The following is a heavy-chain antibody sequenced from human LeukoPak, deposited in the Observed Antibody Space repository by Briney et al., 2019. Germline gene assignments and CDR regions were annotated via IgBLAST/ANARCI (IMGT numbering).Heavy chain of an antibody. CDR2: IYYSGST. Sequence: SETLSLTCTVSGGSISSYYWSWIRQPPGKGLEWIGYIYYSGSTYYKPSLKSRVTISVDTSKNQFSLKLRSVTAADTAVYYCARVTSRLGWFDPWGQGTLVTVSS. J-gene: IGHJ5*02. V-gene: IGHV4-59*08. CDR1: GGSISSYY. D-gene: IGHD1-14*01. CDR3: ARVTSRLGWFDP.